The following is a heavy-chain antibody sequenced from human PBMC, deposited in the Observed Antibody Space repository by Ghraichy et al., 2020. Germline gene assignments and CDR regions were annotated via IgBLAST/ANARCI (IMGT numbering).Heavy chain of an antibody. CDR1: GASISSYY. CDR2: IYVTEST. J-gene: IGHJ4*02. Sequence: SETLSLTCTVSGASISSYYWTWIRQPAGKGLEWIGRIYVTESTKYNPSLKSRITMSMDTSKSQISLELNSVTAADTAVYYCARDRGYGSGSYPDSWGQGTLVTVSS. V-gene: IGHV4-4*07. CDR3: ARDRGYGSGSYPDS. D-gene: IGHD3-10*01.